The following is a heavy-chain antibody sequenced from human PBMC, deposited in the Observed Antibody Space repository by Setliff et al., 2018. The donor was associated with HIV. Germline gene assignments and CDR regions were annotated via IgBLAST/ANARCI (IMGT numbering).Heavy chain of an antibody. V-gene: IGHV4-4*09. D-gene: IGHD3-10*01. CDR2: IFSSGRT. CDR1: GDSISSYS. CDR3: ARRIDDSGSFPDKNWFDT. J-gene: IGHJ5*02. Sequence: KPSETLSLTCTVSGDSISSYSWNWIRQSPGGGLEWIGFIFSSGRTKYNPSLQSRVTMSIDTSKNQFSLRLTSVTAADTAVYYCARRIDDSGSFPDKNWFDTWGQGSLVTVSS.